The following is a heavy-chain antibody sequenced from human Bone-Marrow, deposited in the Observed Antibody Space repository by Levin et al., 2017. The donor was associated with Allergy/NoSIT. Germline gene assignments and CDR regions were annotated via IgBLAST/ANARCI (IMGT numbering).Heavy chain of an antibody. CDR3: ATLPYCGADCYSGDFDY. D-gene: IGHD2-21*02. CDR2: IDPVNSNT. V-gene: IGHV5-10-1*01. J-gene: IGHJ4*02. Sequence: TGGSLRLSCQGSGYNFASYWINWVRQMPGKGLEWMGRIDPVNSNTDYSPSFQGHVTMSADRSITTAYLQWSSLAASDSAMYYCATLPYCGADCYSGDFDYWGQGTLVTVSS. CDR1: GYNFASYW.